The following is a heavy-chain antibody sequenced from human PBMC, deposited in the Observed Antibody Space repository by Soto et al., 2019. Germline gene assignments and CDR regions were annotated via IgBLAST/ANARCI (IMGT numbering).Heavy chain of an antibody. D-gene: IGHD1-20*01. V-gene: IGHV4-4*07. Sequence: QVQLQESGPGLVKPSETLSLICTVSGGSIRNYFWTWIRQPAGKGLEWIGRIYSSGNTVYNASLKSRVTMSIDMSKNQFSLKLSSMTAADTAVYYCVRDVESPGISGPWGAFDIWGQGTVVTVSS. CDR1: GGSIRNYF. CDR2: IYSSGNT. CDR3: VRDVESPGISGPWGAFDI. J-gene: IGHJ3*02.